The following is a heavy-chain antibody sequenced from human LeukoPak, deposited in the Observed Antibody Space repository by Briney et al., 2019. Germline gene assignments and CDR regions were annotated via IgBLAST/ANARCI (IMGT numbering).Heavy chain of an antibody. D-gene: IGHD3-10*01. Sequence: GASVKVSCKASGYTFTSYGISWVRQAPGQGLEWMGWISAYNGNTNYAQKLQGRVTMTTDTSTSTAYMELRSLRSDDTAVYYCARSHYGSGSYWFDPWGQGTLVTVSS. CDR1: GYTFTSYG. V-gene: IGHV1-18*01. CDR3: ARSHYGSGSYWFDP. CDR2: ISAYNGNT. J-gene: IGHJ5*02.